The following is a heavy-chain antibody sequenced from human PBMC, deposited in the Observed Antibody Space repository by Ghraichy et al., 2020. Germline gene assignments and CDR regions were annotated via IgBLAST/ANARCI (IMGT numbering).Heavy chain of an antibody. D-gene: IGHD6-13*01. V-gene: IGHV3-23*01. CDR2: ISGSGGST. Sequence: GGSLRLSCAASGFTFSSYAMSWVRQAPGKGLEWVSAISGSGGSTYYADSVKGRFTISRDNSKNTLYLQMNSLRAEDTAVYYCAKRIAAAGRQYYFAYCGQGTLVTVSS. J-gene: IGHJ4*02. CDR1: GFTFSSYA. CDR3: AKRIAAAGRQYYFAY.